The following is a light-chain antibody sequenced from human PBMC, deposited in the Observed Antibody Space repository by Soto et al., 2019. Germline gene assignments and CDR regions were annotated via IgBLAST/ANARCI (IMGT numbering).Light chain of an antibody. J-gene: IGKJ5*01. Sequence: EIVLTQSPATLSVSPGERATLSCRASQSVSGDLAWYHHKPGHAPNLLIYDASTVSLATPASFDGSGSGTEFTLTISSLQSEDFAVYFCKQYSSWPITYGQGTGLAI. CDR3: KQYSSWPIT. CDR2: DAS. V-gene: IGKV3-15*01. CDR1: QSVSGD.